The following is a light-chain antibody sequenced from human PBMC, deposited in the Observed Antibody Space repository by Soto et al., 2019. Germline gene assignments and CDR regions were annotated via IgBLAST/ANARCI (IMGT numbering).Light chain of an antibody. CDR1: QSVSSY. CDR2: DAS. V-gene: IGKV3-11*01. Sequence: EIVMTQSPATLSVSPVERATLSCMASQSVSSYLAWYQQKPGQAPRLLIYDASNRATGIPARFSGSGSGTDFTLTISSLEPEDFAVYYCQQRSNWPLTFGQGTKVDIK. J-gene: IGKJ1*01. CDR3: QQRSNWPLT.